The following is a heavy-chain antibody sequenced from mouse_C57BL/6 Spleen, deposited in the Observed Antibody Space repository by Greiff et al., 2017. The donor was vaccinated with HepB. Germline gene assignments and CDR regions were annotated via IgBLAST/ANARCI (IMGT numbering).Heavy chain of an antibody. V-gene: IGHV1-69*01. CDR2: IDPSDSYT. Sequence: QVHVKQPGAELVMPGASVKLSCKASGYTFTSYWMHWVKQRPGQGLEWIGEIDPSDSYTNYNQKFKGKSTLTVDKSSSTAYMQLSSLTSEDSAVYYCARSGYGSSYRFAYWGQGTLVTVSA. D-gene: IGHD1-1*01. J-gene: IGHJ3*01. CDR3: ARSGYGSSYRFAY. CDR1: GYTFTSYW.